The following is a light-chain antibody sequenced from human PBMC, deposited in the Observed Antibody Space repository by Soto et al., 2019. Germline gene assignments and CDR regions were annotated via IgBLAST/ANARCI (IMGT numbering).Light chain of an antibody. CDR1: QSLLDSNGDNC. Sequence: DIVMTQSPLSLPVTPGEPASISCRSSQSLLDSNGDNCLEWYLQKPGQSPQLLIYLGSNRASGATDRFSGSGSGTDVTLKISRVEAEDVGVYYCMQSLQTPLTFGQGTKVEIK. V-gene: IGKV2-28*01. CDR3: MQSLQTPLT. J-gene: IGKJ1*01. CDR2: LGS.